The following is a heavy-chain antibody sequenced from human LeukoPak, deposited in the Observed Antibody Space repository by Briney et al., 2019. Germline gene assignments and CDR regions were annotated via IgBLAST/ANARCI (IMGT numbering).Heavy chain of an antibody. D-gene: IGHD3-10*01. J-gene: IGHJ4*02. Sequence: PSETLSLTCTVSGASITSSGYYWGWIRQPPGKGLEWIGTIYHSGSTYYNPSLKSRVTMSVDTSKNQFSLKLSSVTAADTAVYYCAREPIWFGEFPVDFDYWGQGTLVTVSS. CDR3: AREPIWFGEFPVDFDY. CDR2: IYHSGST. CDR1: GASITSSGYY. V-gene: IGHV4-39*07.